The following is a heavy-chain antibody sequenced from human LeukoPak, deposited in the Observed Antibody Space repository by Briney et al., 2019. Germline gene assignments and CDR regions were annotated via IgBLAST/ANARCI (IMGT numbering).Heavy chain of an antibody. CDR2: ISSSGSTI. D-gene: IGHD3-3*01. Sequence: GGSLRLSCAASGFTGSSYEMNWARHAPGKGLEWVSYISSSGSTIYYADSVKGRFTISRDNAKNSLYLQMTSLRAEDTAVYYCARPYYDFWSGYSSPFDIWGQGTMVTVSS. V-gene: IGHV3-48*03. CDR1: GFTGSSYE. CDR3: ARPYYDFWSGYSSPFDI. J-gene: IGHJ3*02.